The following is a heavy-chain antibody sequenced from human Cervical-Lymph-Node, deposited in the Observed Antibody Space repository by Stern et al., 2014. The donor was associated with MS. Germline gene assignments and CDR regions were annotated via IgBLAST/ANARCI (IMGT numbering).Heavy chain of an antibody. J-gene: IGHJ6*02. CDR1: RGSISSANYY. V-gene: IGHV4-31*03. CDR2: ISGRGST. Sequence: QVQLQESGPGLVKPSQTLSLTCTVSRGSISSANYYWSWIRQHPGMGLEWIGYISGRGSTYYNPSLKSRVTISVDMSKSQFSLKLNSVTAADTAVYYCARRGDYYTMDVWGQGTTVTVSS. CDR3: ARRGDYYTMDV. D-gene: IGHD3-3*01.